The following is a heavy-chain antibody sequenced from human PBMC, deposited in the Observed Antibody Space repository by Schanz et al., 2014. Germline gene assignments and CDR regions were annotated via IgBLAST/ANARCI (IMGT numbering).Heavy chain of an antibody. V-gene: IGHV3-30*03. D-gene: IGHD3-3*01. CDR2: ISNDGSIK. J-gene: IGHJ4*02. Sequence: VQLVESGGGLVKPGGSLRLSCAASGFTFSSYSMNWVRQAPGKGLEWVALISNDGSIKYYADSVEGRFTISRDNSRNTLYLQMNSLRTEDTAVYYCARGIDVSDFWSGSPPKGGANDYWGQGTLVTVSS. CDR1: GFTFSSYS. CDR3: ARGIDVSDFWSGSPPKGGANDY.